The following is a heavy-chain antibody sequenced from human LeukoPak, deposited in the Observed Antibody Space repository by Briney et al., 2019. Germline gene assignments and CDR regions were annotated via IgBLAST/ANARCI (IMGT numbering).Heavy chain of an antibody. CDR1: GFTFSSYA. CDR3: ARDLAGDKGAGEAFDI. J-gene: IGHJ3*02. V-gene: IGHV3-23*01. CDR2: ISGSGGST. Sequence: PGGSLRLSCAASGFTFSSYAMSWVRQAPGKGLEWVSAISGSGGSTYYADSVKGRFTISRDNSKNTLYLQMNSLRAEDTAVYYCARDLAGDKGAGEAFDIWGQGTMVTVSS. D-gene: IGHD7-27*01.